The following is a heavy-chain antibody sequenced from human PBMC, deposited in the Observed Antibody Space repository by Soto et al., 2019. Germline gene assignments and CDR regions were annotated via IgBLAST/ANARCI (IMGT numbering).Heavy chain of an antibody. V-gene: IGHV6-1*01. CDR3: ARGSGADDGFDI. D-gene: IGHD7-27*01. CDR2: TYYRSKWYR. Sequence: LSLTCAISGDSVSSNSAAWNWIRQSPLRGLEWLGGTYYRSKWYRDYAESVKSRLTISADTSKSQFPLQLKSVTPEDTAVYYCARGSGADDGFDIWGQGTMVTVSS. CDR1: GDSVSSNSAA. J-gene: IGHJ3*02.